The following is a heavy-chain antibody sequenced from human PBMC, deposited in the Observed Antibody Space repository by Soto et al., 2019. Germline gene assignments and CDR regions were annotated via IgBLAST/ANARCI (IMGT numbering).Heavy chain of an antibody. CDR2: INYVGKT. D-gene: IGHD3-9*01. CDR1: GGSINSKSYF. J-gene: IGHJ4*02. Sequence: SETLSLTCSVSGGSINSKSYFWGWIRQTPGKGLEWIASINYVGKTYYSPSLKSRLAISVDTSKNQFSLRLSSVTAADTAGYYCARDRYGGFDEWGLGTLVTVSS. V-gene: IGHV4-39*02. CDR3: ARDRYGGFDE.